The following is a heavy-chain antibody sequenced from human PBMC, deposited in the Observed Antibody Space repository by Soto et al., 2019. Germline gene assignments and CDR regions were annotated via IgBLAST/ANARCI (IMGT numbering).Heavy chain of an antibody. CDR1: GYTFNDCG. J-gene: IGHJ5*02. CDR2: ISTSIGHT. Sequence: QLVQSGAEVKKPGASVKVSCKASGYTFNDCGITWVRQAPGQGLEWVGWISTSIGHTNYAHSFQGRVTLTTDTSTATAHMELRSLTADDTAIYYCARASYCSGGTCTNWFHPWGQGTQVTVSS. CDR3: ARASYCSGGTCTNWFHP. V-gene: IGHV1-18*01. D-gene: IGHD2-15*01.